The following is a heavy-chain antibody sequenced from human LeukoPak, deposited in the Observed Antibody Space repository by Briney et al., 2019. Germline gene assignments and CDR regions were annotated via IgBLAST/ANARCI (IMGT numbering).Heavy chain of an antibody. CDR2: TYHSGST. D-gene: IGHD3-10*01. Sequence: SETVSLTCAVSGGSINSSNWWSRARHPPGKGLEWIEETYHSGSTNYNPSLRGRVTISVDKSKNQSSLKLSSVTAADTAVYYCARVIVMVRGVIQSHYFDYWGQGTLVTVSS. V-gene: IGHV4-4*02. J-gene: IGHJ4*02. CDR3: ARVIVMVRGVIQSHYFDY. CDR1: GGSINSSNW.